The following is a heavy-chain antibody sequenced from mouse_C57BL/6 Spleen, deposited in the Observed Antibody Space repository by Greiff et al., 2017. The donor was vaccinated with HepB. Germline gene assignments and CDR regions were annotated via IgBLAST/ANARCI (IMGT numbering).Heavy chain of an antibody. D-gene: IGHD2-5*01. CDR1: GYTFTSYW. V-gene: IGHV1-50*01. Sequence: QVQLQQPGAELVKPGASVKLSCKASGYTFTSYWMQWVKQRPGQGLEWIGEIDPSDSYTNYNQKFKGKATLTVDTSSSTAYMQLSSLTSEDSAVYYCARGAYYSNYGYWGQGTTLTVSS. J-gene: IGHJ2*01. CDR3: ARGAYYSNYGY. CDR2: IDPSDSYT.